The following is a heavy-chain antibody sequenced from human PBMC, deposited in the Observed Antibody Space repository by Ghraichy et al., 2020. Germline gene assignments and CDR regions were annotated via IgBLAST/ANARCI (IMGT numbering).Heavy chain of an antibody. D-gene: IGHD2-15*01. Sequence: GESLNISCAASGFTFMNYAMTWVRQAPGKGLEWVSLISTGSTYYADSVKGRFTISRDNSKNTLHLQMNSLRAEDTAVYYCARDRGYCSGGSCYSPYGMDVWGQGTTVTVSS. J-gene: IGHJ6*02. CDR2: ISTGST. CDR3: ARDRGYCSGGSCYSPYGMDV. V-gene: IGHV3-23*01. CDR1: GFTFMNYA.